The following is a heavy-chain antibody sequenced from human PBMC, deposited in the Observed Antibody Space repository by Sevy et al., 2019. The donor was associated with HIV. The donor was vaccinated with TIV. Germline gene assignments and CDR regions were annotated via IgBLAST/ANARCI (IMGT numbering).Heavy chain of an antibody. J-gene: IGHJ6*02. V-gene: IGHV3-53*01. D-gene: IGHD3-3*01. CDR3: ARVQGSDFWSAEKSHYYYGMDV. CDR2: IYSGGST. Sequence: GGSLRLSCAASGFTVSSNYMSWVRQAPGKGLEWVSVIYSGGSTYYADSVKGRFTISRDNSKNTLYLQMNSLRAEDTAVYYCARVQGSDFWSAEKSHYYYGMDVWGQGTTVTVSS. CDR1: GFTVSSNY.